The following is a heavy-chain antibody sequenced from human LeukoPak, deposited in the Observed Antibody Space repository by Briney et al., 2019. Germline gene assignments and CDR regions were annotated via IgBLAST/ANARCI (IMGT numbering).Heavy chain of an antibody. Sequence: PGGSPRLSCAASGFTFSSYVMSWVRQAPGKGLEWVSDISSSGDSTHYADSVKGRFTISRDNSKNTLFLQMNSLRAEDTAVYYCAKRAVGAAYYFDYWGQGTLVTVSS. CDR1: GFTFSSYV. V-gene: IGHV3-23*01. CDR2: ISSSGDST. CDR3: AKRAVGAAYYFDY. D-gene: IGHD2-15*01. J-gene: IGHJ4*02.